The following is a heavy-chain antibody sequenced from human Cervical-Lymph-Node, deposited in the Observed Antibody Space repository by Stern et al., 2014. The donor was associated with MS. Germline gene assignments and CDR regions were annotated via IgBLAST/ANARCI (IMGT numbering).Heavy chain of an antibody. J-gene: IGHJ3*01. CDR3: ARTRWGASGRHAARFDH. CDR2: VAWDDDT. CDR1: GFSLTTDGMC. D-gene: IGHD1-26*01. Sequence: QVTLRESGPALVRPTQTLTLTCSFSGFSLTTDGMCVSWIRQPPGKALQWLALVAWDDDTYYDTSLRTRLTISKDTSKNQVVLTMANMDPVDTATYFCARTRWGASGRHAARFDHWGQGTVVTVSS. V-gene: IGHV2-70*01.